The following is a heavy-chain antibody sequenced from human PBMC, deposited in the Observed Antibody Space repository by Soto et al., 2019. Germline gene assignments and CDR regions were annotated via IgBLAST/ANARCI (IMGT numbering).Heavy chain of an antibody. J-gene: IGHJ4*02. Sequence: QVQLQQSGPGLVKPSQTLSLTCAISGDSVSSNSAAWNWIRQSPSRGLEWLGRTYFRSRWYSDFSGSVKSRTSINVDTSKNHVSLQLNSVTPEDSAVYFCVRGFTDGYNRVLDYWGQGTLVTVSS. V-gene: IGHV6-1*01. CDR1: GDSVSSNSAA. CDR2: TYFRSRWYS. D-gene: IGHD5-12*01. CDR3: VRGFTDGYNRVLDY.